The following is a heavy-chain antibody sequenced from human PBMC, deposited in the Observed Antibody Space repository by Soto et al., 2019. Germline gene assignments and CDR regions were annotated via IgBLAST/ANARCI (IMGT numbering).Heavy chain of an antibody. V-gene: IGHV1-69*13. J-gene: IGHJ4*02. CDR1: GCSFSNYS. D-gene: IGHD4-17*01. CDR2: IIPIFTSP. CDR3: ARGSLFSDYGDLDY. Sequence: SVNVSCKGSGCSFSNYSISWVRQAPGQGLEWMGGIIPIFTSPNYAQKFQDRVTITADESTTTAYMRLSSLTYDDTAVYYCARGSLFSDYGDLDYWGQGTLVTVSS.